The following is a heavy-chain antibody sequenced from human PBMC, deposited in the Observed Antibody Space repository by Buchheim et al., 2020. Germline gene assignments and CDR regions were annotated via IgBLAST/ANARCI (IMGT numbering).Heavy chain of an antibody. J-gene: IGHJ4*02. Sequence: QVQLQQWGAGLLKPSETLSLTCAVYGGSFSGYYWRWIRQPPGKGLEWIGEINHSGSTNYNPSLKSRVTISVDTSKNQFPLNLSSVTAADTAVYYCARGLNYYGSGSYYNGPYLGYWGQGTL. V-gene: IGHV4-34*01. CDR2: INHSGST. CDR1: GGSFSGYY. D-gene: IGHD3-10*01. CDR3: ARGLNYYGSGSYYNGPYLGY.